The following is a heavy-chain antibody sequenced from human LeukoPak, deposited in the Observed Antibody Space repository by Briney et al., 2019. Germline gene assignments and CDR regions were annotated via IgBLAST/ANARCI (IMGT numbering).Heavy chain of an antibody. CDR3: ARDGSGNYY. V-gene: IGHV4-59*12. CDR2: IYYSGTT. J-gene: IGHJ4*02. D-gene: IGHD1-7*01. Sequence: PSETLSLTCTVSGGSIGSYYWSWIRRPPGKGLEWLGYIYYSGTTNYNPSLKNRVTMSVDTSKNQFSLKLTSVTAADTAVYYCARDGSGNYYWGQGTLVTVSS. CDR1: GGSIGSYY.